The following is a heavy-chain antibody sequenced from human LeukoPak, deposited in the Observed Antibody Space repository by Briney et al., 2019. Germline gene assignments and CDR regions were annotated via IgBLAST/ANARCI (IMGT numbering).Heavy chain of an antibody. CDR3: ARDRGSGSYSLYYFDY. J-gene: IGHJ4*02. V-gene: IGHV1-18*01. CDR1: GYTFTSYG. D-gene: IGHD3-10*01. CDR2: ISAYNGNT. Sequence: ASVKVSCKASGYTFTSYGISWVRRAPGQGLEWMGWISAYNGNTNYAQKLQGRVTMTTDTSTSTAYMEMRSLRSDDTAVYYCARDRGSGSYSLYYFDYWGQGTLVTVSS.